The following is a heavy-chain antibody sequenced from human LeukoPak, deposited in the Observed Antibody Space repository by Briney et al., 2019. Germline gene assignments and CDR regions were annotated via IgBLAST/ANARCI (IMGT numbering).Heavy chain of an antibody. CDR2: IYYSGST. CDR1: GGSISSHY. CDR3: AGIVVPAVSWFDP. V-gene: IGHV4-59*11. D-gene: IGHD2-2*01. J-gene: IGHJ5*02. Sequence: SETLSLTCTVSGGSISSHYWSWIRQPPGKGLEWIGNIYYSGSTNYNPSLKSRVTISVDTSKNQFSLKLSSVTAADTAVYYCAGIVVPAVSWFDPWGQGTLVTVSS.